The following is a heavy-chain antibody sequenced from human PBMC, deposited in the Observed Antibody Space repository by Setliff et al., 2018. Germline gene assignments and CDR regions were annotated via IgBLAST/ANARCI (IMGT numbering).Heavy chain of an antibody. CDR3: VREGVDSRSSTDYRYYMDV. V-gene: IGHV1-69*05. CDR1: GDSFNNYA. Sequence: ASVKVSCKASGDSFNNYAISWVRQAPGQGLEWMGGTIPMFGTPAYAQKFQDRVTITTDESTSTAYMELDSLRSEDTAVYYCVREGVDSRSSTDYRYYMDVWGKGTTVTVSS. D-gene: IGHD3-22*01. J-gene: IGHJ6*03. CDR2: TIPMFGTP.